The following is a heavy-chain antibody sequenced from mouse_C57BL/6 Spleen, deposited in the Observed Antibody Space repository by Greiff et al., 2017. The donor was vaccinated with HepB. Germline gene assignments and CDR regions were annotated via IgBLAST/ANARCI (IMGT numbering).Heavy chain of an antibody. Sequence: VKLQESGAELVRPGTSVKVSCKASGYAFTNYLIEWVKQRPGQGLEWIGVINPGSGGTNYNEKFKGKATLTADKSSSTAYMQLSSLTSEDSAVYFCARHGYDEGVYAMDYWGQGTSVTVSS. CDR1: GYAFTNYL. CDR3: ARHGYDEGVYAMDY. D-gene: IGHD2-2*01. J-gene: IGHJ4*01. CDR2: INPGSGGT. V-gene: IGHV1-54*01.